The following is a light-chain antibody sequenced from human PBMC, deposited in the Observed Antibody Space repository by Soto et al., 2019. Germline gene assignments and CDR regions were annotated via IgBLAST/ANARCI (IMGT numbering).Light chain of an antibody. CDR1: QSVSSH. J-gene: IGKJ5*01. Sequence: EILVTQSPATLSVCGGGRATLPWRASQSVSSHLAWYQQKPGQAPRVLIYGASTRATGSPARFSGSGSGTDYTLTISRLEPEDFAVYYCQQYGSSPITFGQGTRLEIK. V-gene: IGKV3-20*01. CDR3: QQYGSSPIT. CDR2: GAS.